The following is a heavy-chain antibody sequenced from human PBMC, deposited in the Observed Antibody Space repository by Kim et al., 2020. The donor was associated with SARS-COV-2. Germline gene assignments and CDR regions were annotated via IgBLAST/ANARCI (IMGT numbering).Heavy chain of an antibody. CDR3: ARGDRSSWCSY. J-gene: IGHJ4*02. V-gene: IGHV4-59*01. D-gene: IGHD6-13*01. CDR1: CGSISIYY. CDR2: IYYRGST. Sequence: SETLSLTCTVSCGSISIYYWSWIRQPPGKGLEWIGYIYYRGSTNYNPSLKSRVTISVDTSKNPFSLKLSSVTAADTAVYYCARGDRSSWCSYWGQGTLVTVSS.